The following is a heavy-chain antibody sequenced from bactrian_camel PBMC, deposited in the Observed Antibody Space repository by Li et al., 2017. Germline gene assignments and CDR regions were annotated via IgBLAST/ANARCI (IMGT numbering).Heavy chain of an antibody. CDR2: IGKDGGT. CDR3: AADRWYCDLRDWYRYGA. CDR1: EDMTDYC. V-gene: IGHV3S53*01. D-gene: IGHD6*01. J-gene: IGHJ4*01. Sequence: QVQLVESGGGSVQIGGSLRLSCAASEDMTDYCMAWFRQAPTGERRGVVIIGKDGGTTYADSWKGRFTVSRDNAKNILSLQMDGLKPDDAGTYFCAADRWYCDLRDWYRYGAWGQGTQVTVSA.